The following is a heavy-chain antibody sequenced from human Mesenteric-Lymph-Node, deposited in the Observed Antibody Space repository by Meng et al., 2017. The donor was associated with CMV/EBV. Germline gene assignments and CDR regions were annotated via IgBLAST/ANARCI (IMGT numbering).Heavy chain of an antibody. Sequence: GESLKISCAASGFTFSSYAMSWVRQAPGKGLEWVSAISGSGGSTYYADSVKGRFTISRDNSKNTLYLQMNSLRAEDTAVYYCAKDHEGGEYQPRNWFDPWGQGTMVTVSS. CDR3: AKDHEGGEYQPRNWFDP. D-gene: IGHD2-2*01. J-gene: IGHJ5*02. V-gene: IGHV3-23*01. CDR2: ISGSGGST. CDR1: GFTFSSYA.